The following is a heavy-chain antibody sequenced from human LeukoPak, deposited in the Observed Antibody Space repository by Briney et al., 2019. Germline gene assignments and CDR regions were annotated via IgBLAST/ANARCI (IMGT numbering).Heavy chain of an antibody. CDR2: MNPNSGNT. CDR3: ARLEEMAGFDY. CDR1: GYTFTSYD. J-gene: IGHJ4*02. V-gene: IGHV1-8*01. Sequence: ASVKVSCKASGYTFTSYDINWVRQATGQGLEWMGWMNPNSGNTGYAQKFQGRVTMTRNTSISTAYMELRSLRSDDTAVYYCARLEEMAGFDYWGQGTLVTVSS. D-gene: IGHD5-24*01.